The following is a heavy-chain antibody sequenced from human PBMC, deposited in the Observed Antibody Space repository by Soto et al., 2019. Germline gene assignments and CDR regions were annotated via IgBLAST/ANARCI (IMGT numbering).Heavy chain of an antibody. CDR3: ARMVGGDSPRSGWFDP. CDR2: IDWDDDK. J-gene: IGHJ5*02. CDR1: GFSLSTSGVR. V-gene: IGHV2-70*04. Sequence: GPTLVNPTQTLTRKCTFSGFSLSTSGVRVSWIRQPPGKALEWLARIDWDDDKFYSTSLKTRLTISKDTSKNQVVLTMTNIDPVDTATYYCARMVGGDSPRSGWFDPWGQGTLVTVSS. D-gene: IGHD3-16*01.